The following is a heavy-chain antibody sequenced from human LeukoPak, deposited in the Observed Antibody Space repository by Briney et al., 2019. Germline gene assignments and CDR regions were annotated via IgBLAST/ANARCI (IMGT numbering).Heavy chain of an antibody. CDR2: IKQDGSEK. CDR1: GFTFSSYW. CDR3: AREGQYSYGYGYYYYMDV. J-gene: IGHJ6*03. D-gene: IGHD5-18*01. V-gene: IGHV3-7*01. Sequence: GGSLRLSCAASGFTFSSYWMSWVRQAPGKGLEWVANIKQDGSEKYYVDSVKGRFTISRDNAKNSLYLQMNSLRAEDTAVYYCAREGQYSYGYGYYYYMDVWGKGTTVTVSS.